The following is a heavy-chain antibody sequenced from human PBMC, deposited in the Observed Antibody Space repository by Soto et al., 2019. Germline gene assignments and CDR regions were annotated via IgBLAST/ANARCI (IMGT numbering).Heavy chain of an antibody. Sequence: SETLSLTCTVSGGSISSYYWSWIRQPPGKGLEWIGYIYYSGSTNYNPSLKSRVTISVDTSKNQFSLKLSSVTAADTAVYYCARYDYGEYFQHWGQGTLVTVSS. V-gene: IGHV4-59*08. CDR1: GGSISSYY. CDR2: IYYSGST. J-gene: IGHJ1*01. CDR3: ARYDYGEYFQH. D-gene: IGHD4-17*01.